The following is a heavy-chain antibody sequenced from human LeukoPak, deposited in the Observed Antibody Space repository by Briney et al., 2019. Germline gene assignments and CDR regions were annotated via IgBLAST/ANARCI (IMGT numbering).Heavy chain of an antibody. CDR2: IYHSGST. Sequence: PSQTLSLTCAVSGDSISSGGSSWNWIRQSAGKGLEWIGYIYHSGSTYYNPSLRSRLTISVDRSKNQFSLKLSSVTAADTAVYYCARIVGATNRGAFDIWGQGTMVTVSS. V-gene: IGHV4-30-2*06. J-gene: IGHJ3*02. CDR1: GDSISSGGSS. D-gene: IGHD1-26*01. CDR3: ARIVGATNRGAFDI.